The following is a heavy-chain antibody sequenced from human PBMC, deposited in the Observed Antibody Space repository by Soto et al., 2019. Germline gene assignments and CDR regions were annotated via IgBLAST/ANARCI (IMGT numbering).Heavy chain of an antibody. CDR2: IIPIFGTA. D-gene: IGHD4-17*01. Sequence: SVKVSCKASGGTFSSYAISWVRQAPGQGLEWMGGIIPIFGTANYAQKFQGRVTITADESTSTAYMELSSLRSEDTAVYYCARSVLDYGGNSGLDYWGQGTLVTVSS. J-gene: IGHJ4*02. CDR1: GGTFSSYA. CDR3: ARSVLDYGGNSGLDY. V-gene: IGHV1-69*13.